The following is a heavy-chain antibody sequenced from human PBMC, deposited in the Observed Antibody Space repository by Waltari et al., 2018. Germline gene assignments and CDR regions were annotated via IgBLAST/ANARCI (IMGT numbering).Heavy chain of an antibody. J-gene: IGHJ4*02. CDR2: INHSGRT. Sequence: QVQLQQWGAGLLKPSETLSLTCAVYGGSFSGYYWSWIRQPPGKGLEWIGEINHSGRTNYNPSLKSRVTISVDTSKNQFSLKLSSVTAADTAVYYCARLRQESWELLRDYWGQGTLVTVSS. CDR1: GGSFSGYY. V-gene: IGHV4-34*01. D-gene: IGHD1-26*01. CDR3: ARLRQESWELLRDY.